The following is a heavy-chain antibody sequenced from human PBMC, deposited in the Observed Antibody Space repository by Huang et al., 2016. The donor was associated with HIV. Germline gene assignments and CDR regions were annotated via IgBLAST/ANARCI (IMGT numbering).Heavy chain of an antibody. V-gene: IGHV4-34*01. CDR1: GGSFSGHY. D-gene: IGHD3-16*01. J-gene: IGHJ5*01. CDR3: AREVMITFGGPFDS. Sequence: QVRLDQWGARLVKPSGTLSLTCAVYGGSFSGHYWNWIRQSPGKGLEWLGQINHRGSTSYNLSLESRVTISSDPSKNQFSLKLTSVTAADTAVYYCAREVMITFGGPFDSWGQGTLVTVSS. CDR2: INHRGST.